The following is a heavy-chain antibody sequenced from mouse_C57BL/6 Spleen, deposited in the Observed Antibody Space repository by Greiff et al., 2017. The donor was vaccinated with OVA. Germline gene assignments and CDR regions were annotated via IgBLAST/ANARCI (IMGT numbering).Heavy chain of an antibody. CDR3: ARQGYYYGSRYCWYFDV. V-gene: IGHV5-9*01. CDR1: GFTFSSYT. J-gene: IGHJ1*03. D-gene: IGHD1-1*01. CDR2: ICGGGGNT. Sequence: EVMLVESGGGLVKPGGSLKLSCAASGFTFSSYTMSWVRQTPEKRLEWVATICGGGGNTYYPDSVKGRFTLSRDNAKNTLYLQMSSLRSEDTALYYCARQGYYYGSRYCWYFDVWGTGTTVTVSS.